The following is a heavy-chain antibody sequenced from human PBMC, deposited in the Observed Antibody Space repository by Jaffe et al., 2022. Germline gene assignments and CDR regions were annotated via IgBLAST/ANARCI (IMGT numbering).Heavy chain of an antibody. Sequence: EVQLVESGGGLVQPGRSLRLSCAASGFTFDDYAMHWVRQAPGKGLEWVSGISWNSGSIGYADSVKGRFTISRDNAKNSLYLQMNSLRAEDTALYYCAKDMGDRTYYDILTGSYLDYWGQGTLVTVSS. CDR2: ISWNSGSI. CDR1: GFTFDDYA. CDR3: AKDMGDRTYYDILTGSYLDY. V-gene: IGHV3-9*01. J-gene: IGHJ4*02. D-gene: IGHD3-9*01.